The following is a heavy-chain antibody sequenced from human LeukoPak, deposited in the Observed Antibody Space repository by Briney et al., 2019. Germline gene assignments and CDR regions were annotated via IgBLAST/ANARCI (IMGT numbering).Heavy chain of an antibody. CDR3: ARQPPPSGRLHGELRPLYFDY. J-gene: IGHJ4*02. CDR1: GGSISSSSYY. V-gene: IGHV4-39*01. D-gene: IGHD1-7*01. Sequence: SETLSLTCTVSGGSISSSSYYWGWIRQPPGKGLEWIGSSYYSWSTYYNPSLKSRVTISVDTSKNQFSLKLSSMTAADTAVYYCARQPPPSGRLHGELRPLYFDYWGQGTLVTVSS. CDR2: SYYSWST.